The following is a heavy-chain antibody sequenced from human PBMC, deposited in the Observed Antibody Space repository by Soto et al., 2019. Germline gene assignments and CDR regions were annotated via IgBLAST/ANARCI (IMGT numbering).Heavy chain of an antibody. CDR2: IKSKVHGETT. Sequence: EVQLVESGGGLVKPGGSLRLSCAASGFNFSNGWMSWVRQAPGKGLEWVGRIKSKVHGETTDYAAHVKGRFTISRDDSKNTLYLQMHSLQTEGTAVYYCSTDEWEWGQGTLVTVSS. CDR1: GFNFSNGW. CDR3: STDEWE. J-gene: IGHJ4*02. D-gene: IGHD1-26*01. V-gene: IGHV3-15*05.